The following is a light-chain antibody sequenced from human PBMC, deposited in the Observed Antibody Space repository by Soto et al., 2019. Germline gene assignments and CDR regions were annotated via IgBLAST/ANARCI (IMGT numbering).Light chain of an antibody. V-gene: IGLV2-8*01. Sequence: QSALTQLPSASGSPGQSVTISCTGTSSDIGTYDYVSWYQHLPDKAPKLIIYEVSKRPSGVPDRFSGSKPGNTASLTVSGLQAEDEGDYYCCSYGGGNNFYVFGTGTKVTVL. CDR3: CSYGGGNNFYV. CDR1: SSDIGTYDY. CDR2: EVS. J-gene: IGLJ1*01.